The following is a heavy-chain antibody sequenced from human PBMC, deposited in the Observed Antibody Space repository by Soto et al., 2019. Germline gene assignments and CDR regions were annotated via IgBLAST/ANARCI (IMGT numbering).Heavy chain of an antibody. Sequence: PGGSLRLSCATPGVYFDEYAMHWVRQPPGKGPEWVSGITWNSRSVAYADSVKGRFTISRDNRKESLYLQLDSLRVEDTAIYYCAKDRRENSDSYLGPDNYSFDYWGHGTLVTVSS. V-gene: IGHV3-9*01. J-gene: IGHJ4*01. CDR3: AKDRRENSDSYLGPDNYSFDY. CDR1: GVYFDEYA. CDR2: ITWNSRSV. D-gene: IGHD6-19*01.